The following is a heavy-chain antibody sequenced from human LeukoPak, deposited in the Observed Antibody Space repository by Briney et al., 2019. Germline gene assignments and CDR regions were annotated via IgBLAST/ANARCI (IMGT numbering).Heavy chain of an antibody. V-gene: IGHV3-20*04. D-gene: IGHD1-26*01. CDR2: INWNGGIA. J-gene: IGHJ4*02. CDR1: GFTFDDYG. Sequence: GGSLRLSCAASGFTFDDYGMNWVRQAPGKGLEWVSSINWNGGIAGCADSVEGRFTISRDNGKNSLYLQMNSLRAEDTALYYCARVYSGSFSPFDYWGQGTLVTVSS. CDR3: ARVYSGSFSPFDY.